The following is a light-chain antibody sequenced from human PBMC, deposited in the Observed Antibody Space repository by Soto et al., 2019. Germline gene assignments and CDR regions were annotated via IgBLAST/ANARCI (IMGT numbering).Light chain of an antibody. CDR1: SSDVGGYNY. CDR3: SSYACSNLGV. Sequence: QSALTQPPSASGSPGQSVTISCTGTSSDVGGYNYVSWYQQHPGKAPKLMIYEVSKRPSGVPDRFSGSKSGNTASLTVSGLQAEDEADYYCSSYACSNLGVFGGGTKLTVL. V-gene: IGLV2-8*01. J-gene: IGLJ2*01. CDR2: EVS.